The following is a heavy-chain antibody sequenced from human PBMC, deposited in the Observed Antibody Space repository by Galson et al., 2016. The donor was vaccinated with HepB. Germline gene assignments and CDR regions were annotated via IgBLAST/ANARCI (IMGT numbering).Heavy chain of an antibody. CDR3: ARIVLKGYSSSWYYFDQ. CDR2: IWYDGSEK. V-gene: IGHV3-33*01. J-gene: IGHJ4*02. D-gene: IGHD6-13*01. Sequence: RQAPGKGLEWVAVIWYDGSEKYYADSVKGRFTISRDNSKNTLYLQMNSLRAEDTAVYYCARIVLKGYSSSWYYFDQWGQGTLVTVSS.